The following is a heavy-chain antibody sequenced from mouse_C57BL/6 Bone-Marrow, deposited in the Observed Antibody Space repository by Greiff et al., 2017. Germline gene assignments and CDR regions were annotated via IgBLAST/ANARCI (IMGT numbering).Heavy chain of an antibody. Sequence: QVQLKQSGAELARPGASVKLSCKASGYTFTSYGISWVKQRTGQGLEWIGEIYPRSGNTYYNEKFKGKATLTADKSSSTAYMELRSLTSEYSAVYFCAKGGLPYGGQCTTLTVSS. CDR2: IYPRSGNT. CDR1: GYTFTSYG. J-gene: IGHJ2*01. V-gene: IGHV1-81*01. CDR3: AKGGLPY. D-gene: IGHD6-2*01.